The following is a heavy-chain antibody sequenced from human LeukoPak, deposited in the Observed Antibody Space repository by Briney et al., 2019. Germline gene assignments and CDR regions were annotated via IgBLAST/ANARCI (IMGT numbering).Heavy chain of an antibody. CDR1: GYTFTGYY. D-gene: IGHD3-10*01. J-gene: IGHJ6*02. V-gene: IGHV1-2*02. CDR2: INPNSGGT. CDR3: ARDDYYGSGSPPYYYYGMDV. Sequence: GASVKVSCKASGYTFTGYYMHWVRQAPGQGLEWMGWINPNSGGTNYAQKFQGRVTMTRDTSISTAYMELSRLRSDDTAVYYCARDDYYGSGSPPYYYYGMDVWGQGTTVTVSS.